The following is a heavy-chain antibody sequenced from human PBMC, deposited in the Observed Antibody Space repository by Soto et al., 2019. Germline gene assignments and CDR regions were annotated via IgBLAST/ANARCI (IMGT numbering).Heavy chain of an antibody. D-gene: IGHD3-22*01. Sequence: QVQLQESGPGLVKPSQTLSLTCTVSGGSSSSGDYYWSWIRQPPGNGLEWIGYIDYSGSTYYNPSLRRRVTISVDMSKNQLSLKLNSVTAADTAVYYCARAFDDSSGYYGVLGYWGQGTLVTVS. J-gene: IGHJ4*02. V-gene: IGHV4-30-4*01. CDR1: GGSSSSGDYY. CDR3: ARAFDDSSGYYGVLGY. CDR2: IDYSGST.